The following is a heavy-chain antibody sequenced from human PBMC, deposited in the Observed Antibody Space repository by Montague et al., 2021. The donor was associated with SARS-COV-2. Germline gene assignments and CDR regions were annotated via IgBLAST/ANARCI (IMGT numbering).Heavy chain of an antibody. V-gene: IGHV3-33*08. J-gene: IGHJ6*02. CDR3: AREYSAPRWFGEYNRYGMDV. Sequence: SLRLSFAASGFTFSSYDMHWVRQAPGKGLEWVAVIWYDGSNQYYGDSVKGRFTISRDNSKNTLYLQMNSLRAEDTAVYYCAREYSAPRWFGEYNRYGMDVWGQGTTVTVS. D-gene: IGHD3-10*01. CDR2: IWYDGSNQ. CDR1: GFTFSSYD.